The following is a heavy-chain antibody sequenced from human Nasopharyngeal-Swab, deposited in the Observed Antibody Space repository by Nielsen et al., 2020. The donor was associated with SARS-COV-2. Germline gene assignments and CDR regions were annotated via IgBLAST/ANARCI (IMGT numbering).Heavy chain of an antibody. J-gene: IGHJ4*02. Sequence: SETLSLTCTVSGGSISSYYWSWIRQPPGKGLEWIGYIYYSGSTNYNPSLKSRVTISVDTSKNQFSLKLSSVTAADTAVYYCARMPYYDSSGPYSYYFDYWGQGTLVTVSS. CDR2: IYYSGST. D-gene: IGHD3-22*01. CDR3: ARMPYYDSSGPYSYYFDY. CDR1: GGSISSYY. V-gene: IGHV4-59*01.